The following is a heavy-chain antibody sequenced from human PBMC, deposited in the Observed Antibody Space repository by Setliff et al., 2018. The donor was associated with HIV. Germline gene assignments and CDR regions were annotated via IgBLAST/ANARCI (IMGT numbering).Heavy chain of an antibody. CDR3: ARDRGYTIVGAAEGDH. CDR2: INADSSST. J-gene: IGHJ4*02. Sequence: GGSLRLSCAAPGLTFKNYWIHWVRHAPGKGLVWVSRINADSSSTTYADSVKGRFTISRDNAKNTVYLQMNSLRAEDTAVYYCARDRGYTIVGAAEGDHWGQGSLVTVSS. D-gene: IGHD1-26*01. V-gene: IGHV3-74*01. CDR1: GLTFKNYW.